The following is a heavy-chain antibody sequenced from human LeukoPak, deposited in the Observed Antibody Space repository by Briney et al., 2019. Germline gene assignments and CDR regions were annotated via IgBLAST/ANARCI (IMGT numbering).Heavy chain of an antibody. CDR1: GYTFTNYG. D-gene: IGHD3-10*01. V-gene: IGHV1-18*01. CDR3: ARNYYGSRSSDAFDV. J-gene: IGHJ3*01. CDR2: ISASNGNT. Sequence: ASVKVSCKASGYTFTNYGITWMRQTPGQGLEWMGWISASNGNTNYAQRFQGRITMTTDTSTSTVYMGLRSLTSDDTAVYYCARNYYGSRSSDAFDVWGQGASVVVSS.